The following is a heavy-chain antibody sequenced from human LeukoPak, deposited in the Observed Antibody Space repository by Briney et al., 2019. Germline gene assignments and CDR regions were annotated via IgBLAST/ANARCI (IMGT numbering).Heavy chain of an antibody. CDR1: GFTFSHYN. V-gene: IGHV3-21*01. Sequence: GGSLRLSCAASGFTFSHYNMNWVRQAPGNGLEWVSSISSSSNYIYYADSVKGRFSISRDNAKNSVYLQMNSLRAEDTAVYYCARVRARYGVVVAATSDYWGQGTLVTVSS. CDR3: ARVRARYGVVVAATSDY. J-gene: IGHJ4*02. CDR2: ISSSSNYI. D-gene: IGHD2-15*01.